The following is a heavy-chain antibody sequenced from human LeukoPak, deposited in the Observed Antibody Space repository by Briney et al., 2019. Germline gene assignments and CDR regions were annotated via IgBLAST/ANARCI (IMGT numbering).Heavy chain of an antibody. CDR1: GFNFANHA. V-gene: IGHV3-23*01. CDR3: VREDTPATANY. Sequence: GGSLRPSCAASGFNFANHAMSWVRQTAGKGLEWVSAISGGGDITYYADSVKGRFTISGDNSKDTLFLQMHSLRPGDTAVYYCVREDTPATANYWGQGTLVTISS. D-gene: IGHD2-21*02. CDR2: ISGGGDIT. J-gene: IGHJ4*02.